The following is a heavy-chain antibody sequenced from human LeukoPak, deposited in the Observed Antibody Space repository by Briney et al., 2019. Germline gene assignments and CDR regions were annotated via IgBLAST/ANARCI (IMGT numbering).Heavy chain of an antibody. J-gene: IGHJ4*02. CDR1: GGSFSGYY. Sequence: PSETLSLTCAVYGGSFSGYYWSWIRQPPGKGLEWIGEINHSGSTNYNPSLKSRVTMSVATSNNQFSLRLTSVTAADTAVYYCARGTTAAAGIFDCWGQGTLVTVSS. CDR2: INHSGST. V-gene: IGHV4-34*01. D-gene: IGHD6-13*01. CDR3: ARGTTAAAGIFDC.